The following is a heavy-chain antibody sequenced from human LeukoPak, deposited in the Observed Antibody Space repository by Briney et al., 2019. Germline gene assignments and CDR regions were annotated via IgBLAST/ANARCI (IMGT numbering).Heavy chain of an antibody. Sequence: PGGSLRLSRAASGFTFSSYGMHWVRQAPGKGLEWVTVISYDGSNKYYADSVKGRFTISRDNSKNTLYLQMNSLRAEDTAVYYCAKDQAAVDSSWQVWYYYYGMDVWGKGTTVTVSS. V-gene: IGHV3-30*18. J-gene: IGHJ6*04. D-gene: IGHD6-13*01. CDR2: ISYDGSNK. CDR3: AKDQAAVDSSWQVWYYYYGMDV. CDR1: GFTFSSYG.